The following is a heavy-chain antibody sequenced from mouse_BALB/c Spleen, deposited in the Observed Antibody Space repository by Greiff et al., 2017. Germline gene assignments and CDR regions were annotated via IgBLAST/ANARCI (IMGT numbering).Heavy chain of an antibody. CDR1: GFTFSSYA. J-gene: IGHJ2*01. CDR3: ARVGNPYYFDY. V-gene: IGHV5-6-5*01. CDR2: ISSGGST. D-gene: IGHD2-1*01. Sequence: EVQGVESGGGLVKPGGSLKLSCAASGFTFSSYAMSWVRQTPEKRLEWVASISSGGSTYYPDSVKGRFTISRDNARNILYLQMSSLRSEDTAMYYCARVGNPYYFDYWGQGTTLTVSS.